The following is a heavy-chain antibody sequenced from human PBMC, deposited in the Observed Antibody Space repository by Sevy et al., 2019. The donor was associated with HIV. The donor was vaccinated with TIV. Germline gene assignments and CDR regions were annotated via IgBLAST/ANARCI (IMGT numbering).Heavy chain of an antibody. V-gene: IGHV3-53*01. CDR3: ARAGTGSYRAYFDY. CDR1: EFTVSSSY. D-gene: IGHD1-26*01. J-gene: IGHJ4*02. CDR2: LYSGGST. Sequence: GGSLRLSCAASEFTVSSSYMSWVRQAPGKGLEWVSILYSGGSTYYAASVKGRFAVSRDNSKNTLYLQMKSLRAEDTAVYYCARAGTGSYRAYFDYWGQGTLVTVSS.